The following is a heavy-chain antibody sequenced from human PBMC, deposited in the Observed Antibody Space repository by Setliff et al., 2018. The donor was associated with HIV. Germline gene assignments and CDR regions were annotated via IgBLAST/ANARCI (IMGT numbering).Heavy chain of an antibody. CDR3: ARGHCSGTNCYGVDYYGMDV. CDR2: ITPSGAT. J-gene: IGHJ6*02. Sequence: SETLSLTCAVYGGSVSGHYWGWFRQPPGKGLEWIGEITPSGATNYLPFLKSRVSMSVDKSKNQFSLKLTYVTAADTAVYYCARGHCSGTNCYGVDYYGMDVWGQGTTVTVSS. D-gene: IGHD2-2*01. V-gene: IGHV4-34*01. CDR1: GGSVSGHY.